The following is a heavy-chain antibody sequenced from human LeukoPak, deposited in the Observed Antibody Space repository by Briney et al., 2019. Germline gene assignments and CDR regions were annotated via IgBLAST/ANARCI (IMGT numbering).Heavy chain of an antibody. V-gene: IGHV3-30*04. D-gene: IGHD3-22*01. Sequence: GGSLRLSCAASGFTFNNYAVHWVRQAPGKGLEWVAVISYDGSNKYYADSVKGRFTISRDNSKNTLYLQMNSLRAEDTAVYYCAKGVNYYDSSGYYYGYYFDYWGQGTLVTVSS. CDR1: GFTFNNYA. CDR3: AKGVNYYDSSGYYYGYYFDY. J-gene: IGHJ4*02. CDR2: ISYDGSNK.